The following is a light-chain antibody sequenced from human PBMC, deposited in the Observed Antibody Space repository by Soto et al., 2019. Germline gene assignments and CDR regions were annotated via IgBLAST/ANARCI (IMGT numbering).Light chain of an antibody. CDR1: QSIGSF. V-gene: IGKV1-39*01. CDR2: DAS. J-gene: IGKJ5*01. CDR3: EHTFNTPRT. Sequence: DIQMTQSPSSLSASIGDRVTITCRASQSIGSFLSWSQQTPGKAPKLLIYDASSLQGGVPSRFSGSGSGTDFTLTISSLQPEDFATYYCEHTFNTPRTFGQGTRLEIK.